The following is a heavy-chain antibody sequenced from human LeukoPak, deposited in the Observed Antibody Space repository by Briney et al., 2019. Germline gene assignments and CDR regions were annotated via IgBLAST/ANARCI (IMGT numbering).Heavy chain of an antibody. CDR1: GYTLTELS. J-gene: IGHJ4*02. Sequence: GASVKVSCKVSGYTLTELSMHWVRQAPGKGLEWMGGFDPEDGETIYAQKFQGRVTMTEDTSTDTAYMELSSLRSEDTAVYYCATGVGATPYFVYWGQGTLVTVSS. V-gene: IGHV1-24*01. CDR2: FDPEDGET. CDR3: ATGVGATPYFVY. D-gene: IGHD1-26*01.